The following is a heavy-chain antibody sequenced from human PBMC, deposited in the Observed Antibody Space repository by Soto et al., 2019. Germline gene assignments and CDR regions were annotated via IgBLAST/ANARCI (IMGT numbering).Heavy chain of an antibody. CDR1: GGSFSDYY. D-gene: IGHD5-18*01. CDR2: INHSGRT. Sequence: QVQLQQWGAGLLKPSETLSLTCGVYGGSFSDYYWSWIRQPPGKGLEWIGEINHSGRTNYNPSLKSRVTISVDMSKNQLSLKLSSVTAADTAVYYCARDGYLYGSFDYWGQGTLVAVSS. V-gene: IGHV4-34*01. J-gene: IGHJ4*02. CDR3: ARDGYLYGSFDY.